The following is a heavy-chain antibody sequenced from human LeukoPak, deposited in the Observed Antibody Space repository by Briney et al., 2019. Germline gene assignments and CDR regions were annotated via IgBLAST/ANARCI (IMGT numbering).Heavy chain of an antibody. CDR2: IYYSGST. CDR3: ARGQAPFRRYFDY. J-gene: IGHJ4*02. V-gene: IGHV4-30-4*01. Sequence: SQTLSLTCTVSGGSISRGDYYWSWIRQPPGKGLERIVYIYYSGSTYYNPSLKSRVTISVDTSKNQFSLKLSSVTAADTAVYYCARGQAPFRRYFDYWGQGTLVTVSS. CDR1: GGSISRGDYY.